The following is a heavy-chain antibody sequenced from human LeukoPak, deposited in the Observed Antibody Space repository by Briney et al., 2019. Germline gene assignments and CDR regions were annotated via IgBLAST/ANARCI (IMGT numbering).Heavy chain of an antibody. V-gene: IGHV4-30-4*08. Sequence: SETLSLTCTVSGGSISSGDYYWSWIRQPPGKGLEWIGYIYYSGSTYYNPSLKSRVTISVDTSKNQFSLKLSSVTAAGTAVYYCARAASGSSTINYYYYYMDVWGKGTTVTVSS. CDR1: GGSISSGDYY. CDR2: IYYSGST. CDR3: ARAASGSSTINYYYYYMDV. J-gene: IGHJ6*03. D-gene: IGHD2-15*01.